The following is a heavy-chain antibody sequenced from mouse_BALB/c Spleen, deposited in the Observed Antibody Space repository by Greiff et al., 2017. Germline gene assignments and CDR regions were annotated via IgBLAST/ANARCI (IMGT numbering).Heavy chain of an antibody. Sequence: VQVVESGPGLVAPSQSLSITCTVSGFSLSRYSVPWVRQPPGKGLEWLGMIWGGGSTDYTSALKSRLSISKDNSKSQVFLKMNSLKTDDTAMYYCAREKYGNYVAMDYWGQGTSVTVSS. CDR1: GFSLSRYS. CDR3: AREKYGNYVAMDY. J-gene: IGHJ4*01. CDR2: IWGGGST. D-gene: IGHD2-10*02. V-gene: IGHV2-6-4*01.